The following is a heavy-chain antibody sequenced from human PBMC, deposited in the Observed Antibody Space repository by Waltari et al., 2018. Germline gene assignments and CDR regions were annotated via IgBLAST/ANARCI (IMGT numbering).Heavy chain of an antibody. V-gene: IGHV3-48*03. D-gene: IGHD6-13*01. J-gene: IGHJ4*02. CDR3: ARVSGFRIATEAVFDY. Sequence: EVQLVESGGDLVQPGGSLRLSCAASGFTLSGYPMNWVRQAPGKGLEWISYISGTGKTIYYADSVKGRFTISRDNARNSLFLQMNSLRVEDTAVYYCARVSGFRIATEAVFDYWGQGTLVTVSS. CDR1: GFTLSGYP. CDR2: ISGTGKTI.